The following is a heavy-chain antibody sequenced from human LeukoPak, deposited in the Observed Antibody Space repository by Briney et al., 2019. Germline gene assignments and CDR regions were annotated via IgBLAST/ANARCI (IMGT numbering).Heavy chain of an antibody. CDR1: GFTFGSYA. CDR3: AKFVVAALSRNI. CDR2: ISGSGGST. V-gene: IGHV3-23*01. J-gene: IGHJ3*02. Sequence: QTGGSLRLSCAASGFTFGSYAMSWVRQAPGKGLEWVSAISGSGGSTYYADSVKGRFTISRDNSKNTLYLQMNSLRAEDTAVYYCAKFVVAALSRNIWGQGTMVTVSS. D-gene: IGHD2-15*01.